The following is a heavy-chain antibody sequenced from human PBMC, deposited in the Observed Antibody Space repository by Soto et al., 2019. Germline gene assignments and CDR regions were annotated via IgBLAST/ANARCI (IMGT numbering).Heavy chain of an antibody. CDR1: GGSISSGGYY. Sequence: SETLSLTCTVSGGSISSGGYYWSWIRQHPGKGLEWIGSIYYSGSTYYNPSLKSRVTISVDTSRNQFSLIVNSVTAADTAVYNCARQPALYCSGGSCYLDYWGQGTLVTVSS. CDR2: IYYSGST. J-gene: IGHJ4*02. CDR3: ARQPALYCSGGSCYLDY. V-gene: IGHV4-31*03. D-gene: IGHD2-15*01.